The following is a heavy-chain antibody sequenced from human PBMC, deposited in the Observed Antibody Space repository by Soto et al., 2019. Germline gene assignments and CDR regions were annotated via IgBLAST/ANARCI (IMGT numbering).Heavy chain of an antibody. CDR2: MSYDGSNK. CDR1: GFTFSSYA. V-gene: IGHV3-30-3*01. J-gene: IGHJ3*02. CDR3: ARDRSVWGSYRYYPPLDAFEI. D-gene: IGHD3-16*02. Sequence: GGSLRLSCTASGFTFSSYAMHWVRQAPGKGLEWVAVMSYDGSNKYYADSVKGRFTISRDNSKNTLYLQMNSLRAEDTAVYYCARDRSVWGSYRYYPPLDAFEILGHGTMDTVSS.